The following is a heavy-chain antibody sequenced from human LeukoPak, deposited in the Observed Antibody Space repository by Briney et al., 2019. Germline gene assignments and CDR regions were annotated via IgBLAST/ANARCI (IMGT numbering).Heavy chain of an antibody. D-gene: IGHD3-16*02. CDR1: GGSISSSRYY. V-gene: IGHV4-39*07. CDR3: AYRYYYGMDV. J-gene: IGHJ6*02. Sequence: SSETLSLTCTVSGGSISSSRYYWGWIRQPPGKGLEWIGIIYYSGNTYYNPSLKSRVTISVDTSKNQFSLKLSSVTAADTAVYYCAYRYYYGMDVWGQGTTVTVSS. CDR2: IYYSGNT.